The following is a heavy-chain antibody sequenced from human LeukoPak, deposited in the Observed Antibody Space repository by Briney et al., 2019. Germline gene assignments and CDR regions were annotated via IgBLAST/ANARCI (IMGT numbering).Heavy chain of an antibody. V-gene: IGHV1-2*02. J-gene: IGHJ5*02. CDR1: GYTFTGYY. D-gene: IGHD3-3*01. CDR2: INPNSGGT. CDR3: ARGARKITIFGVVIRNWFGP. Sequence: ASVKVSCKASGYTFTGYYMHWVRQAPGQGLEWMGWINPNSGGTNYAQKFQGRVTMTRDTSISTAYMELSRLRSDDTAVYYCARGARKITIFGVVIRNWFGPWGQGTLVTVSS.